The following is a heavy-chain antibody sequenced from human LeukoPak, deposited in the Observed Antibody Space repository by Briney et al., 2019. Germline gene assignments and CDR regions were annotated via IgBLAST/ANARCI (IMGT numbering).Heavy chain of an antibody. CDR2: FDPEDGET. CDR3: ATASSGTTVSHFDY. V-gene: IGHV1-24*01. J-gene: IGHJ4*02. Sequence: ASVKVSCKVSGYTLTELSMNWVRQAPGKGLEWMGGFDPEDGETIYAQKFQGRVTMTEDTSTDTAYMELSSLRSVDTAVYYCATASSGTTVSHFDYWGQGTLVTVSS. D-gene: IGHD4-17*01. CDR1: GYTLTELS.